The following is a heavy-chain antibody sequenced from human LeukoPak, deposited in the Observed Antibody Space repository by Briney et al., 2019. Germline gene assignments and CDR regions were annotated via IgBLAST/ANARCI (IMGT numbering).Heavy chain of an antibody. V-gene: IGHV3-23*01. CDR2: ISGSGGST. CDR3: AKDSPLYSGYDSYDY. D-gene: IGHD5-12*01. J-gene: IGHJ4*02. CDR1: GFTFSSYA. Sequence: GGSLRLSCAASGFTFSSYAMSWVRQAPGKGLEWVSAISGSGGSTYYADSAKGRFTISRDNSKNTLYLQMNSLRAEDTAVYYCAKDSPLYSGYDSYDYWGQGTLVTVSS.